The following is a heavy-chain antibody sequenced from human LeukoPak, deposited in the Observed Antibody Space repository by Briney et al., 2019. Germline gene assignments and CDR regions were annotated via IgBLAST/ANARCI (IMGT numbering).Heavy chain of an antibody. CDR2: ISNSGST. CDR3: GRDALVGYFSYYYMDV. J-gene: IGHJ6*03. D-gene: IGHD2-15*01. CDR1: GGSISSRY. Sequence: SETLSLTCTVSGGSISSRYWTWIRQSPMKGLEWIGDISNSGSTSYNPSLKSRVIISIDTSKNQFSLKLSSVTAADTAVYYCGRDALVGYFSYYYMDVWGKGTTVTVSS. V-gene: IGHV4-59*11.